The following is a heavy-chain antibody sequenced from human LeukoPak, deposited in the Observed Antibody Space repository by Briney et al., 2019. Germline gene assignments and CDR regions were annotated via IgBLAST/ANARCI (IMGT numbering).Heavy chain of an antibody. Sequence: SETLSLTCTVSGDSFRSYYWSWIRQPPGKGLERIGYIYYSGSTNYNPSLKSRVTISVDTSKSQFSLKLNSVTAADTAVYYCARGRNLEWFDYWGQGTLVTVSS. CDR2: IYYSGST. CDR1: GDSFRSYY. J-gene: IGHJ5*01. CDR3: ARGRNLEWFDY. V-gene: IGHV4-59*01. D-gene: IGHD3-3*01.